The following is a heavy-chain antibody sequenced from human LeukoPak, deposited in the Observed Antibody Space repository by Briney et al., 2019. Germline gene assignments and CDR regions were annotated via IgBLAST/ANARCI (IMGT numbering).Heavy chain of an antibody. J-gene: IGHJ4*02. D-gene: IGHD3-22*01. Sequence: SETLSLTCAVYGGSFSGYYWSWIRQPPGKGLEWIGEINHSGSTNYNPSLKSRVTISVDTSKNQSSLKLSSVTAADTAVYYCARGWYYYDSSGYYLMTYYFDYWGQGTLVTVSS. CDR3: ARGWYYYDSSGYYLMTYYFDY. CDR1: GGSFSGYY. V-gene: IGHV4-34*01. CDR2: INHSGST.